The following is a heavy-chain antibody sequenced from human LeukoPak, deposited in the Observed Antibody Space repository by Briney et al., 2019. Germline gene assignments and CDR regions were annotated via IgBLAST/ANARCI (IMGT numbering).Heavy chain of an antibody. J-gene: IGHJ5*02. CDR2: IYHSGST. V-gene: IGHV4-38-2*02. CDR1: GYSISSGYY. Sequence: SETLSLTCTVSGYSISSGYYWGWIRQPPGKGLEWIGSIYHSGSTYYNPSLKSRVTISVDTSKNQFSLKLSSVTAADTAVYYCARVKTYYYDSSGKSVGWFDPWGQGTLVTVSS. CDR3: ARVKTYYYDSSGKSVGWFDP. D-gene: IGHD3-22*01.